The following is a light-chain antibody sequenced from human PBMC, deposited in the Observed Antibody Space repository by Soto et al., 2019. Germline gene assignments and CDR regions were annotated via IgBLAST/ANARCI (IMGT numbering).Light chain of an antibody. Sequence: EIVLTQSPGTLSLSPGERATLSCRASQSVSSNYLTWYQQKPGQAPRLLIYGASSRATGIPDRFSGSGSGTDFTLTISRLEPDDFAVYYCQHYGSSPFTFGPGTKMDIK. CDR1: QSVSSNY. CDR2: GAS. V-gene: IGKV3-20*01. J-gene: IGKJ3*01. CDR3: QHYGSSPFT.